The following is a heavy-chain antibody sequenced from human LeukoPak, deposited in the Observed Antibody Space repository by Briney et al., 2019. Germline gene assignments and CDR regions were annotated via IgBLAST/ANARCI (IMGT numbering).Heavy chain of an antibody. D-gene: IGHD2-2*01. J-gene: IGHJ3*02. V-gene: IGHV4-4*07. CDR3: ARAGQLPIDDAFDI. Sequence: SETLSLTCTVSGGSISSYYWSWIRQPAGKGLEWIGRIYTSGSTNYNPSLKSRVTMSVDTSKNQFSLKLSSVTAADTAVYYCARAGQLPIDDAFDIWGQGTMDTVSS. CDR1: GGSISSYY. CDR2: IYTSGST.